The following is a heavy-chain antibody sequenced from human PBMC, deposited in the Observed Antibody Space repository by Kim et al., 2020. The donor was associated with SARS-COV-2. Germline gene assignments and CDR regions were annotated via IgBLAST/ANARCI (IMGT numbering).Heavy chain of an antibody. CDR1: GGTFSSYA. Sequence: SVKVSCKASGGTFSSYAISWVRQAPGQGLEWMGGIIPIFGTANYAQKFQGRVTITADESTSTAYMELSSLRSEDTAVYYCASNLRFLEWLSAKTRTHKNYYYYYGMDVWGQGTTVTVSS. CDR3: ASNLRFLEWLSAKTRTHKNYYYYYGMDV. J-gene: IGHJ6*02. CDR2: IIPIFGTA. D-gene: IGHD3-3*01. V-gene: IGHV1-69*13.